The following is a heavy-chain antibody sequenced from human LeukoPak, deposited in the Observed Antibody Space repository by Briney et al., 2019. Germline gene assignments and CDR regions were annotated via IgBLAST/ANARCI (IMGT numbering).Heavy chain of an antibody. Sequence: SVKVSCKASGGNFTNYAISWVRQAPGQGLEWMGGIIPMYGTASYPQNFQGKVTITTDESTRTSYMELSSLRSEDTAVYYCARPSKALQYAPFDYWGQGALVIVSS. CDR2: IIPMYGTA. J-gene: IGHJ4*02. V-gene: IGHV1-69*05. CDR1: GGNFTNYA. D-gene: IGHD4-11*01. CDR3: ARPSKALQYAPFDY.